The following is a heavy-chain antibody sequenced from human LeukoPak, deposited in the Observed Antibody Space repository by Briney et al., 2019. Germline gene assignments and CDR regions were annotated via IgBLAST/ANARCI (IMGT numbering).Heavy chain of an antibody. Sequence: PSETLSLTCTVSGGSISNYFWSWIRQPPGKGLEWIGYISHSGSTNYSPSLKSRVTISLDTSKNQFSLKLSSVTAADTAVYYCAGHHPRNTVDFWGQGTLVTVSS. CDR1: GGSISNYF. D-gene: IGHD2-8*02. J-gene: IGHJ4*02. V-gene: IGHV4-59*08. CDR3: AGHHPRNTVDF. CDR2: ISHSGST.